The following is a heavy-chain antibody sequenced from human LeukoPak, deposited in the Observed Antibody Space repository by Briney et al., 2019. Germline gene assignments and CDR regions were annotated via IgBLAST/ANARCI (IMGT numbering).Heavy chain of an antibody. Sequence: PGRSLRLSCAASGFTFSSYGMHWVRQAPGKGLEWVAVISYDGSNKYYADSVKGRFTISRDKSKNTLSLQMNGLRVEDTAVYFCAKVMPPGRIRFYSYYMDVWGKGTTVTVS. CDR1: GFTFSSYG. V-gene: IGHV3-30*18. J-gene: IGHJ6*03. D-gene: IGHD2-15*01. CDR3: AKVMPPGRIRFYSYYMDV. CDR2: ISYDGSNK.